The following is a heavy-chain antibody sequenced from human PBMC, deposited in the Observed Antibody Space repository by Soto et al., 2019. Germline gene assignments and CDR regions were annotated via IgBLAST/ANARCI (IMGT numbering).Heavy chain of an antibody. Sequence: QVQLVESGGGVVQPGRSLRLSCAASGFTFSSYGMHWVRQAPGKGLEWVAVISYDGSNKYYADSVKGRFTISRDNSKHPLYLQMHSLRAEDTAVYYCAKYGDWGEQTHGSNAFDIWGQGTMVTVSS. J-gene: IGHJ3*02. V-gene: IGHV3-30*18. CDR2: ISYDGSNK. CDR3: AKYGDWGEQTHGSNAFDI. CDR1: GFTFSSYG. D-gene: IGHD4-17*01.